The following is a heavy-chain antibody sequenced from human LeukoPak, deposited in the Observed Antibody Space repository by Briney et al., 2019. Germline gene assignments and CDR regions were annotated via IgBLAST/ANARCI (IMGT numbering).Heavy chain of an antibody. Sequence: GRTLRLSRAASGFTFCDYYMSWIRQAPGKGLEWVSYISSSGSTIYYADSVKGRFTVSRDNAKNSLYLQMNSLRGEDTAVYYCARELSYEFWSGYLDYWGQGTLVAVSS. CDR1: GFTFCDYY. CDR3: ARELSYEFWSGYLDY. V-gene: IGHV3-11*04. J-gene: IGHJ4*02. D-gene: IGHD3-3*01. CDR2: ISSSGSTI.